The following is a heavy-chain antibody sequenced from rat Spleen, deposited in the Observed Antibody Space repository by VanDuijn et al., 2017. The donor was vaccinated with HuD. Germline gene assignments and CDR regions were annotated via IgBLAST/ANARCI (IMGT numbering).Heavy chain of an antibody. CDR1: GFTFTNYY. Sequence: EVQLVESGGGLVQPGRSLKLSCAASGFTFTNYYMAWVRQAPTKGLEWVATINYDGRSTFYRDSVRDRFTISRDNAKSTLYLQIDSLKSEDTATYYCARHGRGETTYYYVMDAWGQGTSVTVSS. J-gene: IGHJ4*01. CDR2: INYDGRST. V-gene: IGHV5-29*01. CDR3: ARHGRGETTYYYVMDA. D-gene: IGHD4-3*01.